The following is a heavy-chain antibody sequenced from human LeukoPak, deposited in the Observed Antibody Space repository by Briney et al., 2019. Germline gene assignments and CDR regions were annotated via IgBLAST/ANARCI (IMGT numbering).Heavy chain of an antibody. CDR2: SGST. J-gene: IGHJ4*02. V-gene: IGHV4-59*08. CDR3: ARSSGYSGGWYGDY. D-gene: IGHD6-19*01. CDR1: GDSISNYY. Sequence: PSETLSLTCTVSGDSISNYYWSWIRQPPGKGLEWIGYSGSTNYNPSLKSRVTISVDTSKNQFSLRLSSVTAADTAVYFCARSSGYSGGWYGDYWGQGALVTVSS.